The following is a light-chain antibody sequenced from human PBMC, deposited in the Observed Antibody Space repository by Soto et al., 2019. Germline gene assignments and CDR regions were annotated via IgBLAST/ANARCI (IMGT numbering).Light chain of an antibody. CDR3: QQYGRLPLS. CDR2: GAS. V-gene: IGKV3-20*01. J-gene: IGKJ4*01. Sequence: EILLTQSPGTLSLSPGDRATLSCRASQTLTNSFLAWYQQKPGQTPRLLIYGASIRATDIPDRFSGSGSGTDFTLTISRLEPEDFAVYFCQQYGRLPLSFGXGTKVDIK. CDR1: QTLTNSF.